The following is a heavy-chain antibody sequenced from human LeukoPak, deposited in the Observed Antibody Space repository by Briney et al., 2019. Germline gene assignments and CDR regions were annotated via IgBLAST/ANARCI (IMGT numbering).Heavy chain of an antibody. D-gene: IGHD2-15*01. CDR2: IIPILGIA. V-gene: IGHV1-69*04. Sequence: ASVKVSCKASGGTFSSYAISWVRQAPGQGLEWMGRIIPILGIANYAQKFQGRVTITADKSTSTAYMELSSLRSEDTAVYYCARDRRPGYCSGGSCYHQDAFDIWGQGTMVTVSS. CDR1: GGTFSSYA. CDR3: ARDRRPGYCSGGSCYHQDAFDI. J-gene: IGHJ3*02.